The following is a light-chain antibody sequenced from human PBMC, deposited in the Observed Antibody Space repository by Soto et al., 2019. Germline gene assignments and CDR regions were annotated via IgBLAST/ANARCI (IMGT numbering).Light chain of an antibody. CDR1: QDISNY. J-gene: IGKJ3*01. V-gene: IGKV1-33*01. CDR3: QQYDNLPRP. Sequence: DLQMTQSPSSLSASVGDRVTITCQASQDISNYLNWYQQKPGKAPKLLIYDASNLETGVPSRFSGSGSGTDFTFTISSLQPEDIATYYCQQYDNLPRPFGPGTKVDIK. CDR2: DAS.